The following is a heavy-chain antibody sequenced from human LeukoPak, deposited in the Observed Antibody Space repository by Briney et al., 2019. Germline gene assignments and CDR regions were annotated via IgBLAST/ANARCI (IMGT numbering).Heavy chain of an antibody. V-gene: IGHV1-2*02. CDR1: GYTFTDHY. J-gene: IGHJ3*02. CDR3: ARDRSGYDILTGYFSDAFDI. D-gene: IGHD3-9*01. CDR2: INPNSGGT. Sequence: VSVKVSCKASGYTFTDHYIHWVRQAPGQGLEWMGWINPNSGGTNYAQKFQGRVTMTRDTSISTAYMEMTRLRSDDTAVYYCARDRSGYDILTGYFSDAFDIWGQGTMVTVSS.